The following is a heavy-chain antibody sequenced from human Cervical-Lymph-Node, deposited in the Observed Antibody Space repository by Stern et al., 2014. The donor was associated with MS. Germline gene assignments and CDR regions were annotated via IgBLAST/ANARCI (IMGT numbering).Heavy chain of an antibody. CDR1: GFSLRDYA. Sequence: VQLVESGGGVVQPGKSLRLSCAASGFSLRDYAMHWVRQGPGKGLEWVAVMSFDGSTEYVADSVKGRFTISRDNSNNMLYLQMNSLRLEDTGVYYCARDSGYSTRWTLSDYWGQGTLVTVSS. CDR2: MSFDGSTE. J-gene: IGHJ4*02. CDR3: ARDSGYSTRWTLSDY. V-gene: IGHV3-30-3*01. D-gene: IGHD1-26*01.